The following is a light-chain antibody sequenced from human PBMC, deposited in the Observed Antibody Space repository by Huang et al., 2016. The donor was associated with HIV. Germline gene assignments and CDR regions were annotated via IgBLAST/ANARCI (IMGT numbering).Light chain of an antibody. J-gene: IGKJ2*03. CDR2: GAS. CDR3: RQFGSSPPYS. Sequence: EIVLTQSPDTLSLSPGERATVSCSASQSVTRNYLAWYQQRPGQAPKLLLYGASTRATGIPHRCSGSGSGTDFTLTISRLAPEDFAVYYCRQFGSSPPYSFGQGTKLEIK. CDR1: QSVTRNY. V-gene: IGKV3-20*01.